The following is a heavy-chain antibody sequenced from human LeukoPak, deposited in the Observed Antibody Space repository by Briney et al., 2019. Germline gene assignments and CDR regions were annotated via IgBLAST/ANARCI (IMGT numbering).Heavy chain of an antibody. V-gene: IGHV4-4*02. Sequence: SGTLSPTCAVSGDSISSSSWWSWVRQPPGKGLEWIGEVYHTGNTNYNPSFKSRVTISVDKSKNQFSLKMTSVTAADTAVYYCARDLTDESYFGWRTYRNWYFDLWGRGTRVAVSS. CDR2: VYHTGNT. D-gene: IGHD3-10*01. J-gene: IGHJ2*01. CDR1: GDSISSSSW. CDR3: ARDLTDESYFGWRTYRNWYFDL.